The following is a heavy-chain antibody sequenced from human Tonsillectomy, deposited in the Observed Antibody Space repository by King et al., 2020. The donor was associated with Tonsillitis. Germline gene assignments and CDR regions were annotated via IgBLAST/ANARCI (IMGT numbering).Heavy chain of an antibody. J-gene: IGHJ4*02. CDR3: ARGSDSSSWYRYFDY. CDR2: IYYSGST. V-gene: IGHV4-59*01. D-gene: IGHD6-13*01. Sequence: VQLQESGPGLVKPSETLSLTCTVSGGSISSYYWSWIRQPPGKGLEWIGYIYYSGSTNYNPSLKSRVTISVDTSKNQFSLKLSSVTAADTAVYYCARGSDSSSWYRYFDYWGQGTLVTVSS. CDR1: GGSISSYY.